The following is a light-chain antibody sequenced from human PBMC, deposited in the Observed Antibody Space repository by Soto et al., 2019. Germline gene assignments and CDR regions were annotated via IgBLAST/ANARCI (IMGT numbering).Light chain of an antibody. V-gene: IGKV1-39*01. J-gene: IGKJ4*01. CDR2: AAS. CDR3: QQSYSTPLT. CDR1: QSVSRF. Sequence: DIVVTQNTSSLSASVGDRVTVTCRASQSVSRFLNWYQQKPGKAPKLLIYAASSLDSGVPSRFSGGGSGTDFTLTISSLQPEDVATYYCQQSYSTPLTFGGGTKVDTK.